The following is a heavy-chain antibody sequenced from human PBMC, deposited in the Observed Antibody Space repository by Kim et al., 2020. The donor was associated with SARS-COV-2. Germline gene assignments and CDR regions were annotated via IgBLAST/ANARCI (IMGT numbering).Heavy chain of an antibody. Sequence: SETLSLTCAVYGGSFSGYYWSWIRQPPGKGLEWIGEINHSGSTNYNPSLKSRVTISVDTSKNQFSLKLSSVTAADTAVYYCARDKTRPVVTRRYYYYYGMDVWGQGTTVTVSS. CDR1: GGSFSGYY. V-gene: IGHV4-34*01. CDR2: INHSGST. CDR3: ARDKTRPVVTRRYYYYYGMDV. D-gene: IGHD2-21*02. J-gene: IGHJ6*02.